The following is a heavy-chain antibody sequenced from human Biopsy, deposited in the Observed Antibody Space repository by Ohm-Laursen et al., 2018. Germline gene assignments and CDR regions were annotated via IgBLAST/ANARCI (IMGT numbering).Heavy chain of an antibody. D-gene: IGHD4-17*01. CDR2: VIPISNTA. Sequence: SSVKVSYKASGGSFSDYGLSWVRQAPGRGLEWMGRVIPISNTANYAQNFQDRLTITADRSTDTAYMELNSLRSEDTAVYFCATLTEDYGASPDSRGQGTLVTVSS. CDR1: GGSFSDYG. CDR3: ATLTEDYGASPDS. V-gene: IGHV1-69*06. J-gene: IGHJ5*01.